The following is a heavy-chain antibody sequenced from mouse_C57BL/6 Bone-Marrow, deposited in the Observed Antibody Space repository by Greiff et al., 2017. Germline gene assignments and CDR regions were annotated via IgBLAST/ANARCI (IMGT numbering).Heavy chain of an antibody. V-gene: IGHV1-54*01. CDR3: ARSRLLRLDY. J-gene: IGHJ2*01. CDR1: GYAFTNYL. Sequence: QVQLKESGAELVRPGTSVKVSCKASGYAFTNYLIEWVKQGPGQGLEWIGVINPGSGGTNYNEKFKGKATLTADKSSSTAYMQLSSLTSEDSAVYFCARSRLLRLDYWGQGTTLTVSS. D-gene: IGHD2-3*01. CDR2: INPGSGGT.